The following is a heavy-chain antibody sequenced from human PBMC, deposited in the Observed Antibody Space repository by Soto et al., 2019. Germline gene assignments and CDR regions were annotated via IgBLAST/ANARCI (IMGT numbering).Heavy chain of an antibody. CDR2: ISWNSGYK. V-gene: IGHV3-9*01. Sequence: EVQLVESGGGLVQPGRSLRLSCAASGFTFDGYAMHWVRQAPGKGLEWVSGISWNSGYKAYADSVKGRFTVSRDNAKNSLYLQMNSLRAEDTALYYCAKDIEMATVGYHGMDVWGQGTTVTVS. J-gene: IGHJ6*02. CDR1: GFTFDGYA. D-gene: IGHD4-4*01. CDR3: AKDIEMATVGYHGMDV.